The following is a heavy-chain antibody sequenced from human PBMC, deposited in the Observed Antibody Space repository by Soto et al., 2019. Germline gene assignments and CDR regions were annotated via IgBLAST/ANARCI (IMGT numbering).Heavy chain of an antibody. D-gene: IGHD6-13*01. CDR3: TKVGYSSQYYYYYGMDV. CDR1: GFTFSNAW. J-gene: IGHJ6*02. Sequence: GGSLRLSCAASGFTFSNAWMNWVRQAPGKGLEWVARIKSKTEGGTTDYTAPVKGRFTILRDDSKNTLYLQMSSLKTEDTAIYYCTKVGYSSQYYYYYGMDVWGQGTTVTVSS. V-gene: IGHV3-15*07. CDR2: IKSKTEGGTT.